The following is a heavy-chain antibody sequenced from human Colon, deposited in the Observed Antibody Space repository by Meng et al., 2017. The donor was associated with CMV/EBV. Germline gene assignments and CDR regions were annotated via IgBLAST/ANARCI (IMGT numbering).Heavy chain of an antibody. J-gene: IGHJ4*02. D-gene: IGHD5-18*01. Sequence: GKSLKISCAASGFTFSSYWMSWVRQAPGKGLEWVANIKQDGSEKYYVDSVKGRFTISRDNAKNSLYLQMKSLRVEDTAVYYCARDTAGDYWGQGTLVTVSS. V-gene: IGHV3-7*01. CDR3: ARDTAGDY. CDR1: GFTFSSYW. CDR2: IKQDGSEK.